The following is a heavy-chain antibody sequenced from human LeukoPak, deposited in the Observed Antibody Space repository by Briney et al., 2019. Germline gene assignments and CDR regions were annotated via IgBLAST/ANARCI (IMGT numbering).Heavy chain of an antibody. D-gene: IGHD3-10*01. CDR2: IYYSGST. CDR1: GGSISSYY. CDR3: AREALEYYYGSGEGHYFDY. Sequence: PSETLSLTCTVSGGSISSYYWSWIRQPPGKGLEWIGYIYYSGSTNYNPSLKSRVTISVDTSKNQFSLKLSSVTAADTAVYYCAREALEYYYGSGEGHYFDYWGQGTLVTVSS. V-gene: IGHV4-59*12. J-gene: IGHJ4*02.